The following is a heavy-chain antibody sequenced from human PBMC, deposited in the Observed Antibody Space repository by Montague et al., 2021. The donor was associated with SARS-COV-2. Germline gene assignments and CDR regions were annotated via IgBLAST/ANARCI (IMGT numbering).Heavy chain of an antibody. CDR1: GDSITSDVSY. J-gene: IGHJ4*02. CDR2: IYTTGST. CDR3: ARDDSRWDFDC. V-gene: IGHV4-61*02. Sequence: TLSLTCTVSGDSITSDVSYWSWIRQPAGQGLEWIGRIYTTGSTNYNPSLKSRLTISLDTSKNQLSLKLSSVTAADTAVYYCARDDSRWDFDCWGQGTLVTVSS. D-gene: IGHD1-26*01.